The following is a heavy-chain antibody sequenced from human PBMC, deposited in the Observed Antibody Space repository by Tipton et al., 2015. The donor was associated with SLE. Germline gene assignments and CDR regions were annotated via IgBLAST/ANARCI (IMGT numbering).Heavy chain of an antibody. J-gene: IGHJ4*02. CDR2: ISGSGDST. Sequence: SLRLSCAASGLTFNSYAMSWVRQAPGKGLQWVSAISGSGDSTYYTDSVKGRFTISRDSSKNTVYLQMNSLRAEDTAVYYCTRDYSNLYFDFWGQGTLVTVSS. CDR1: GLTFNSYA. V-gene: IGHV3-23*01. CDR3: TRDYSNLYFDF. D-gene: IGHD4-11*01.